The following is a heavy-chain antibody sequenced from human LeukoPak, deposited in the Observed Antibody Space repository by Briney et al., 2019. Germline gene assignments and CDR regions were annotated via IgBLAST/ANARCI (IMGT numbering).Heavy chain of an antibody. CDR3: AXXXXXXXXWLDSSAEYFQH. CDR1: GYTFTSYA. CDR2: ISTNTGNP. D-gene: IGHD6-6*01. V-gene: IGHV7-4-1*02. J-gene: IGHJ1*01. Sequence: GASVKVSCKASGYTFTSYAMNWMRQAPGQGLEWMGWISTNTGNPTYAQGFTGRFVFSLDTSVSTAYLQISSLKAEDTAVYYCAXXXXXXXXWLDSSAEYFQHWGQGTLVTVSS.